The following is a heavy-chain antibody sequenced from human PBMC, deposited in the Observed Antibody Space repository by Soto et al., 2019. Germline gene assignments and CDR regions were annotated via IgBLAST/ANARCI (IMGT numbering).Heavy chain of an antibody. J-gene: IGHJ2*01. V-gene: IGHV1-69*12. CDR3: ARIHSSGYYSDWYFDL. D-gene: IGHD3-22*01. CDR2: IIPIFGTA. CDR1: GGTFSSYA. Sequence: QVQLVQSGAEVKKPGSSVKVSCKASGGTFSSYAISWVRQAPGQGLEWMGGIIPIFGTANYAQKFQGRVTITADESTSTAYMELSSLRSEDAAVYYCARIHSSGYYSDWYFDLWGRGTLVTVSS.